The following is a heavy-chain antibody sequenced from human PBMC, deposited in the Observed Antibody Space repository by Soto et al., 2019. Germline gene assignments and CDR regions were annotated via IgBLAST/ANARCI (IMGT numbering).Heavy chain of an antibody. Sequence: SETLSLTCAVYGGSFSGYYWSWIRQPPGKGLEWIGEINHSGSTNYNPSIKSRVTISVDTSKNQFSQKLSSVTAADTAVFYCARGGRPFYDFWSGYPSGLTQHYMDVWGKGTTVTVSS. CDR2: INHSGST. CDR3: ARGGRPFYDFWSGYPSGLTQHYMDV. CDR1: GGSFSGYY. D-gene: IGHD3-3*01. J-gene: IGHJ6*03. V-gene: IGHV4-34*01.